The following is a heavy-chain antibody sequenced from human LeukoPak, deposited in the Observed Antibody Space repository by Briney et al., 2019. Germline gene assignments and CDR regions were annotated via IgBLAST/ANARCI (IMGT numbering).Heavy chain of an antibody. CDR1: GXSISSYY. CDR3: ARKDDSAWYFDY. V-gene: IGHV4-59*01. Sequence: SSETLSLTCTVSGXSISSYYWSWIRQPPGKGLEWIGYIYYSGITNYNPSLKSRVTISVDTSKNQFSLKLSSVTAADTAVYFCARKDDSAWYFDYWGHGTLVTVSS. CDR2: IYYSGIT. J-gene: IGHJ4*01. D-gene: IGHD6-19*01.